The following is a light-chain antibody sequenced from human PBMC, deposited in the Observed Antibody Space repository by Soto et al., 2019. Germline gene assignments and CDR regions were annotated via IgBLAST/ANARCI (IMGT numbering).Light chain of an antibody. Sequence: DTQMSQFPSTVSSSVWDRVTITSRASQSISSWLAWYQQKPGKAPKLLIYDASSLESGVPSRFSGSGSGTEFTLTISSLQPDDFATYYCQQYNSYSGTFGQGTKVDI. CDR2: DAS. CDR1: QSISSW. V-gene: IGKV1-5*01. CDR3: QQYNSYSGT. J-gene: IGKJ1*01.